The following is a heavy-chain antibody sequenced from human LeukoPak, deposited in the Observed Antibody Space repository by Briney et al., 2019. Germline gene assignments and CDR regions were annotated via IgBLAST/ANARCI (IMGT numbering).Heavy chain of an antibody. CDR2: IYSGGAT. CDR1: GVTVGNNY. CDR3: ARDPPAVKSGTYG. Sequence: QPGGSLRLSCAASGVTVGNNYMIWVRQAPEKGLEWVSRIYSGGATYYADSVKGRFTISRDSSKNTLFLQMNSLRAEDTAVYYCARDPPAVKSGTYGWGQGTLVTVSS. J-gene: IGHJ4*02. V-gene: IGHV3-66*01. D-gene: IGHD4-11*01.